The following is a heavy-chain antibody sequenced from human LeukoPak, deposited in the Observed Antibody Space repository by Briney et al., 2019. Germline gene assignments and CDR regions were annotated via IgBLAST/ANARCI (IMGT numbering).Heavy chain of an antibody. CDR1: GYTFTRYY. Sequence: ASVKVSCKASGYTFTRYYMHWVRQAPGQGLEWMGWINPNSGGTNYAQKFQGRVTMTRDTSISTAYMELSRLRSDDTAVYYCARVKRRDYGGNKDYFDYWGQGTLVTVSS. J-gene: IGHJ4*02. V-gene: IGHV1-2*02. CDR3: ARVKRRDYGGNKDYFDY. D-gene: IGHD4-23*01. CDR2: INPNSGGT.